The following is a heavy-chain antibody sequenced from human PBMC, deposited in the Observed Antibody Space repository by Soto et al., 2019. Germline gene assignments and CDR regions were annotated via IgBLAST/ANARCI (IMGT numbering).Heavy chain of an antibody. J-gene: IGHJ4*02. Sequence: PSETLSLTCTVPGGSISSYYWSWIRQPPGKGLEWIGYIYYSGSTNYNPSLKSRVTISVDTSKNQFSLKLSSVTAADTAVYYCARGRYFDWLPSFPLFDYWGQGTLVTVSS. V-gene: IGHV4-59*01. CDR2: IYYSGST. CDR1: GGSISSYY. CDR3: ARGRYFDWLPSFPLFDY. D-gene: IGHD3-9*01.